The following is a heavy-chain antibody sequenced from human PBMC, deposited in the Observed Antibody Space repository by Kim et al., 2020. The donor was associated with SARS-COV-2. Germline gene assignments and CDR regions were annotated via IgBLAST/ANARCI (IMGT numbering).Heavy chain of an antibody. CDR2: INAGNGNT. CDR3: ARDVGYCSSTSCHALDY. V-gene: IGHV1-3*01. Sequence: ASVKVSCKASGYTFTSYAMHWVRQAPGQRLEWMGWINAGNGNTKYSQKFQGRVTITRDTSASTAYMELSSLRSEDTAVYYCARDVGYCSSTSCHALDYWGQGTLVTVSS. J-gene: IGHJ4*02. D-gene: IGHD2-2*03. CDR1: GYTFTSYA.